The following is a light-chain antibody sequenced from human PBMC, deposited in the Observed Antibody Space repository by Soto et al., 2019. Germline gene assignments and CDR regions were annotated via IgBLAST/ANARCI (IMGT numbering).Light chain of an antibody. CDR1: QSIYIY. CDR2: AAS. CDR3: QQSYSSIT. Sequence: DIQTTQYPSSQSASMGDRVTITCRASQSIYIYLNWYKQKPGKAPKLLIYAASSLQRGVPSTLSGGASGTDFTLTISSLKPEDFATYYCQQSYSSITFGQGTRLEIK. V-gene: IGKV1-39*01. J-gene: IGKJ5*01.